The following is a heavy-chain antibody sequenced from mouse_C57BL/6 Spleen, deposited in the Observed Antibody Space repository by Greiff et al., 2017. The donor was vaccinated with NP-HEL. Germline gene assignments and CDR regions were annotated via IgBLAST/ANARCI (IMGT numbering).Heavy chain of an antibody. V-gene: IGHV1-15*01. Sequence: QVQLQQSGAELVRPGASVTLSCKASGYTFTDYEMHWVKQTPVHGLEWIGAIDPETGGTAYNQKFKGKAILTADKSSSTAYMALRSLASEDSAGYYCTRGQGSAWFVYWGQGTLVTVSA. CDR3: TRGQGSAWFVY. J-gene: IGHJ3*01. D-gene: IGHD1-1*02. CDR2: IDPETGGT. CDR1: GYTFTDYE.